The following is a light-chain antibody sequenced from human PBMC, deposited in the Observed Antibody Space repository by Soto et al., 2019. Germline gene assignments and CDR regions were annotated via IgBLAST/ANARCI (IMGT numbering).Light chain of an antibody. CDR2: SAS. J-gene: IGKJ1*01. CDR3: HQRKSWPRT. CDR1: QSIGSY. V-gene: IGKV3-11*01. Sequence: EIVLTQSPATLSLSLGERATLSCRASQSIGSYLAWYQHKLGQAPRLLIYSASRRATGIPARFSGSGSGTDFTLTISSLEPEDFAVYYCHQRKSWPRTFGQGTKVDIK.